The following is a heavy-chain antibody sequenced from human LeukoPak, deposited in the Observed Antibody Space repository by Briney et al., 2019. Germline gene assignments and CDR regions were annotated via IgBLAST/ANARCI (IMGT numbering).Heavy chain of an antibody. CDR3: AKDIGYSSSPGLCDY. V-gene: IGHV3-9*01. D-gene: IGHD6-6*01. CDR1: GFTFDDYA. Sequence: GGSLRLSCAASGFTFDDYAMHWVRQAPGKGLEWVSGISRNSGSIGYADSVKGRFTISRDNAKNSLYLQMNSLRAEDTALYYCAKDIGYSSSPGLCDYWGQGTLVTVSS. J-gene: IGHJ4*02. CDR2: ISRNSGSI.